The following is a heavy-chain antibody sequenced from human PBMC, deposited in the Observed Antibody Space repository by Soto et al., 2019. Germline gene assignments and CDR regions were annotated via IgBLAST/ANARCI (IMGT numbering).Heavy chain of an antibody. CDR1: GFTFSSYS. J-gene: IGHJ4*02. Sequence: GGSLRLSCAASGFTFSSYSMNWVRQAPGKGLEWVSSISSSSSYIYYADSVKGRFTIPRDNAKNSLYLQMNNLRAEDTAVYYCARGWIQVWLLLWGQGTLVTVSS. D-gene: IGHD5-18*01. CDR2: ISSSSSYI. CDR3: ARGWIQVWLLL. V-gene: IGHV3-21*01.